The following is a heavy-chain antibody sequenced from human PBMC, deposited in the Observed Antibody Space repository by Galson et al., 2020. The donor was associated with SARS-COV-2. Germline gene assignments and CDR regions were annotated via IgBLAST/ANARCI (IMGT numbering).Heavy chain of an antibody. Sequence: SCAASGFTFSSYAMSWVRQAPGKGLEWVSAISGSGGSTYYADSVKGRFTISRDNSKNTLYLQINSLRAEDTAVYYCAKDRLEGWSYYYDSSGYYSCYWGQGTLVTVSS. CDR3: AKDRLEGWSYYYDSSGYYSCY. CDR2: ISGSGGST. CDR1: GFTFSSYA. D-gene: IGHD3-22*01. J-gene: IGHJ4*02. V-gene: IGHV3-23*01.